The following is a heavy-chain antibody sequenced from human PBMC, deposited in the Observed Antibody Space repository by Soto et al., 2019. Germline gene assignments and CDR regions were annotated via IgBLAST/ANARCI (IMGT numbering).Heavy chain of an antibody. CDR1: GYSFTSYW. J-gene: IGHJ6*02. CDR3: ARQMRYSYGPYYYGMDV. D-gene: IGHD5-18*01. Sequence: GESLKISCKGSGYSFTSYWISWVRQMPGKGLEWMGRIDPSDSYTNYSPSFQGHVTISADKSISTAYLQWSSLKASDTAMYYCARQMRYSYGPYYYGMDVWGQGTTVTVSS. CDR2: IDPSDSYT. V-gene: IGHV5-10-1*01.